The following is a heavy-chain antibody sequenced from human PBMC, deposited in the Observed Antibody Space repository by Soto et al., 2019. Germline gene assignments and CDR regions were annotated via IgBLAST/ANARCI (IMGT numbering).Heavy chain of an antibody. J-gene: IGHJ4*02. CDR3: ATDLWGTYRFDY. CDR1: GYRFTNYA. Sequence: QVQLVQSGAEVREPGASVKVSCKASGYRFTNYALHWVRQAPGQSLEWMGWINAGNGNTKYSQKFQDRVTITRDTSANTAYMELSSLRSEDTAVYYCATDLWGTYRFDYWGQGTLVNVSS. D-gene: IGHD3-16*02. V-gene: IGHV1-3*01. CDR2: INAGNGNT.